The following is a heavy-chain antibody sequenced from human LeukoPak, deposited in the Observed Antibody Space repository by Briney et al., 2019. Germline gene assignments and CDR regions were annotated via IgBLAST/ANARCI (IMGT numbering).Heavy chain of an antibody. CDR2: ISAYNGNT. J-gene: IGHJ4*02. CDR1: GYTFTSYA. D-gene: IGHD3-22*01. V-gene: IGHV1-18*01. Sequence: ASVKVSCKASGYTFTSYAMNWVRQAPGQGLEWMGWISAYNGNTNYAQNLQGRVTMTTDTSTSTAYMELRSLRSDDTAVYYCARDYYDTSGPPLGYWGQGTLVTVSS. CDR3: ARDYYDTSGPPLGY.